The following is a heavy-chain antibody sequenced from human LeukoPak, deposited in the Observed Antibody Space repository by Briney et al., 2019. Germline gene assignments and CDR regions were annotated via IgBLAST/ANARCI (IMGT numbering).Heavy chain of an antibody. J-gene: IGHJ4*02. CDR2: INPNSGGT. D-gene: IGHD3-16*01. Sequence: ASVKVSCKASGYTFTGYYMHWVRQAPGQGLEWMGWINPNSGGTNYAQKFQGRVTVTRDTSISTAYMELSRLRSDDTAVYYCARVDYVWGSYDYWGQGTLVTVSS. CDR3: ARVDYVWGSYDY. V-gene: IGHV1-2*02. CDR1: GYTFTGYY.